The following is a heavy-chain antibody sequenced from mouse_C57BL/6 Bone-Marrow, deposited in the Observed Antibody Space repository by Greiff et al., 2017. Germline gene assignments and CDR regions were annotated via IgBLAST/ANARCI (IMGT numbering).Heavy chain of an antibody. Sequence: EVQLQESGGGLVKPGGSLKLSCAASGFTFSDYGMHWVRQAPEKGLEWVAYISSGSSTIYYADTVKGRFTISRDNAKNTLFLQMTSLRSEDTAMYYCARSKTTVVARYFDVWGTGTTVTVSS. D-gene: IGHD1-1*01. CDR1: GFTFSDYG. CDR2: ISSGSSTI. CDR3: ARSKTTVVARYFDV. J-gene: IGHJ1*03. V-gene: IGHV5-17*01.